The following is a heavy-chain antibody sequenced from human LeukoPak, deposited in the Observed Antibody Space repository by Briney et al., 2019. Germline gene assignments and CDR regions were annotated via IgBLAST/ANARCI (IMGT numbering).Heavy chain of an antibody. J-gene: IGHJ6*02. CDR3: ARLFGVPPYYYFGMDV. V-gene: IGHV3-48*04. CDR2: ISSSSSSTI. Sequence: GGSLRLSCAASGFTFSSYSMNWVRQAPGKGLEWVAYISSSSSSTIYYADSVKGRFTISRDNAKNSLYLQMNSLRAEDTAVYYCARLFGVPPYYYFGMDVWGQGTTVTVSS. CDR1: GFTFSSYS. D-gene: IGHD3-10*01.